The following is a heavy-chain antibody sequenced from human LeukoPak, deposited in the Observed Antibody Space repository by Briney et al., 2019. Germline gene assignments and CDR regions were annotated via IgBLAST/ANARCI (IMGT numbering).Heavy chain of an antibody. CDR1: GDSVSSNSAA. D-gene: IGHD6-13*01. CDR3: ARAGYSSSWEPKYYFDY. J-gene: IGHJ4*02. V-gene: IGHV6-1*01. Sequence: SQTLSLTCAISGDSVSSNSAAWNWIRQSPSRGLEWLGRTYYRSKRYNDYAVSVKSRITINPDTSKNQFSLQLNSVTPEDTAVYYCARAGYSSSWEPKYYFDYWGQGTLVTVSS. CDR2: TYYRSKRYN.